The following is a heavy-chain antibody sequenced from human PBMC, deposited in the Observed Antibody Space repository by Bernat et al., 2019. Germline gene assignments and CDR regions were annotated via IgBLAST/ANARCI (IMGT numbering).Heavy chain of an antibody. J-gene: IGHJ6*03. Sequence: EVQLVESGGGLVQPGGSLRLSCAASGFTFSIYWMHWVRQAPGKGLVWVSRINSDGSSTSYADSVKGRFTISRDNAKNTLYLKMNSLRAEDTAVYYCTVDTAMVVKYYYCYRDVWGKGTTVTVSS. CDR3: TVDTAMVVKYYYCYRDV. D-gene: IGHD5-18*01. V-gene: IGHV3-74*01. CDR2: INSDGSST. CDR1: GFTFSIYW.